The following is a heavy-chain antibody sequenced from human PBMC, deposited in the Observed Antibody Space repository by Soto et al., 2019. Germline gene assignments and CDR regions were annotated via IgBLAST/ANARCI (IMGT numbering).Heavy chain of an antibody. D-gene: IGHD2-15*01. V-gene: IGHV3-23*01. CDR3: ARDHCSGGSCENGAMDV. CDR1: GFTFSNYA. Sequence: GGSLRLSCAASGFTFSNYAMSWVRQAPGKGLEWVSTVSDSGVTTYDADSVKGRFTISRDNSKNTLYLQMSSLRTEDTTVYYCARDHCSGGSCENGAMDVWGQGTTVTVSS. J-gene: IGHJ6*02. CDR2: VSDSGVTT.